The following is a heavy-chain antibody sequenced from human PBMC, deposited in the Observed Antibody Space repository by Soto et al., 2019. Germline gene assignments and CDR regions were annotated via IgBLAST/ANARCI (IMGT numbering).Heavy chain of an antibody. CDR1: GDSVSSNSAA. V-gene: IGHV6-1*01. D-gene: IGHD6-6*01. J-gene: IGHJ4*02. CDR2: TYYRSKWYN. Sequence: PSQTLSLTCAISGDSVSSNSAAWNWIRQSPSRGLEWLGRTYYRSKWYNDYAVSVKSRITINPDTSKNQFSLQLSSVTPEDTAVYYCAREEYSSSARPPYYFDYWGQGTLVTVSS. CDR3: AREEYSSSARPPYYFDY.